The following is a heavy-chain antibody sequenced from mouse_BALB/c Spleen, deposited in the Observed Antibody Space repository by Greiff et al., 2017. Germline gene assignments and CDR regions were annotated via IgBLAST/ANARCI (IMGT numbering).Heavy chain of an antibody. CDR1: GYTFTSYW. CDR2: IYPGNSDT. CDR3: TKRGITTVEGDY. Sequence: EVMLVESGTVLARPGASVKMSCKASGYTFTSYWMHWVKQRLGQGLEWIGAIYPGNSDTSYNQKFKGKAKLTAVTSTSTAYMELSSLTNEDSAVYYCTKRGITTVEGDYWGQGTTLTVSS. V-gene: IGHV1-5*01. J-gene: IGHJ2*01. D-gene: IGHD1-1*01.